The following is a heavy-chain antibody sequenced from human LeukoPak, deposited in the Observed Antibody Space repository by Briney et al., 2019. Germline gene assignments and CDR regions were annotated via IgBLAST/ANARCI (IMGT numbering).Heavy chain of an antibody. V-gene: IGHV1-69*04. CDR2: IIPILGIA. Sequence: SVKVSCKASGGTLSSYAISWVRQAPGQGLEWMGRIIPILGIANYAQKFQGRVTITADKSTSTAYMELSSLRSEDTAVYYCARGTMALLGGPWGQGTLVTVSS. CDR3: ARGTMALLGGP. J-gene: IGHJ5*02. D-gene: IGHD2-21*02. CDR1: GGTLSSYA.